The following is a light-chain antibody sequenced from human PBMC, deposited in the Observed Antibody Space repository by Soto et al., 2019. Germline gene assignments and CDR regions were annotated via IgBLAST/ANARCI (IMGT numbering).Light chain of an antibody. CDR3: QPYNNWPS. V-gene: IGKV3-15*01. Sequence: IVMAQSPATLSVSPGEGASLSCRASQSVSSNLAWYQQKPGQAPRLLIYGASTRATGIPARFSGSGSGTEFTLTISSLQSEEFAVYYCQPYNNWPSFGPGTKVDI. CDR1: QSVSSN. J-gene: IGKJ3*01. CDR2: GAS.